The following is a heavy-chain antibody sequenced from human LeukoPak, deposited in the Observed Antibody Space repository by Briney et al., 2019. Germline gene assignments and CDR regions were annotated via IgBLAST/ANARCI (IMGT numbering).Heavy chain of an antibody. CDR2: IYYSGST. CDR1: GGSISSGDYY. CDR3: ARAVGYCSGGSCFDAFDI. Sequence: SETLSLTCTVSGGSISSGDYYWSWIRQPPGKGLEWIGYIYYSGSTYYNPSLKSRVTISVDTSKNQFSLKLSSVTAADTAVYYCARAVGYCSGGSCFDAFDIWGQGTMVTVSS. V-gene: IGHV4-30-4*02. D-gene: IGHD2-15*01. J-gene: IGHJ3*02.